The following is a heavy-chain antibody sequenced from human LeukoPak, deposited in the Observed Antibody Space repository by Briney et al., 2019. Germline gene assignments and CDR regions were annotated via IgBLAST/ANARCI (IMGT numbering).Heavy chain of an antibody. Sequence: RSGGSLRLSCAASGFTFSGYSMTWVRQAPGKGLGWVSSISTSGRDIYYADSVTGRFTTSRDNAKNSLYLQMNSLRAEDTAVYYCAREGLTGDTPPYYYTYLDVWGKGTTVTVSS. V-gene: IGHV3-21*01. CDR1: GFTFSGYS. CDR3: AREGLTGDTPPYYYTYLDV. CDR2: ISTSGRDI. D-gene: IGHD1-20*01. J-gene: IGHJ6*03.